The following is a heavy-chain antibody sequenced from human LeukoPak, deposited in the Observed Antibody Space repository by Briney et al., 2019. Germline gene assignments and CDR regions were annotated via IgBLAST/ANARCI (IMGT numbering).Heavy chain of an antibody. CDR3: AKDLSGSPGYYYGMDV. D-gene: IGHD3-10*01. J-gene: IGHJ6*02. Sequence: GGSLRLSCAASGFTFSSYAMSWVRQAPGKGLEWVSAISGSGGSTYYADSVKGRFTISRDNSKNTLYLQMNSLRAEDTAVYYCAKDLSGSPGYYYGMDVWSQGTTVTVSS. CDR1: GFTFSSYA. CDR2: ISGSGGST. V-gene: IGHV3-23*01.